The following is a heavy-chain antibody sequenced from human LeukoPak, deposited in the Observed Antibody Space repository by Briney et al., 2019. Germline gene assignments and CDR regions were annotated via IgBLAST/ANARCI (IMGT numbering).Heavy chain of an antibody. CDR3: ARELASITMVRGVIIPWAFDP. V-gene: IGHV1-2*02. CDR1: GYTFTGYY. J-gene: IGHJ5*02. Sequence: GASVKVSCTASGYTFTGYYMHWVRQAPGQGLEWMGWINPNSDGTNYAQKFQGRVTMTRDTSISTAYMELSRLRSDDTAVYYCARELASITMVRGVIIPWAFDPWGQGTLVTVSS. D-gene: IGHD3-10*01. CDR2: INPNSDGT.